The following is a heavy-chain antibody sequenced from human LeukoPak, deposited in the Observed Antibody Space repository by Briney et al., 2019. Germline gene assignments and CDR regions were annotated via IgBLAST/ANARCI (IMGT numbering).Heavy chain of an antibody. V-gene: IGHV3-7*01. CDR1: GFTFNVLW. D-gene: IGHD3-16*01. CDR2: ISPDGTVT. CDR3: VKGNWGDN. J-gene: IGHJ4*02. Sequence: GGSLRLSCAASGFTFNVLWLTWVRQAPGKGLEWVANISPDGTVTSYADSVKGRFTISRDNANNSLYLQMNSLRPEDTALYYCVKGNWGDNWGQGALVTVSS.